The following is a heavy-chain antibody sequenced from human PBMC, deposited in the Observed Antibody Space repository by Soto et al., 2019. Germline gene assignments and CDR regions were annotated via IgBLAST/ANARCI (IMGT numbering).Heavy chain of an antibody. CDR3: ARAMTTVTTIDY. D-gene: IGHD4-17*01. J-gene: IGHJ4*02. CDR1: GGSISSGGYS. Sequence: QLQLQESGSGLVKPSQTLSLTCAVSGGSISSGGYSWSWIRQPPGKGLEWIGYIYHSGSTYYNPSPKSRVTISVDRSKNQFSLKLSSVTAADTAVYYCARAMTTVTTIDYWGQGTLVTVSS. CDR2: IYHSGST. V-gene: IGHV4-30-2*01.